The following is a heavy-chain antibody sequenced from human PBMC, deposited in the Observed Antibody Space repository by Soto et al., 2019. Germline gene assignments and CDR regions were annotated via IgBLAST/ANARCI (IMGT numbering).Heavy chain of an antibody. CDR2: FDPEDGET. V-gene: IGHV1-24*01. Sequence: QVQLVQSGAEVKKPGASVKVSCKVSGYTLTELSMHWVRQAPGKGLEWMGGFDPEDGETIYAQKFQGRVTMTEDTSTDTAYMELSSLRSEDTAVYYCATITLYSTSPYYYYYMDVWGKGTTVTVSS. CDR3: ATITLYSTSPYYYYYMDV. D-gene: IGHD6-13*01. CDR1: GYTLTELS. J-gene: IGHJ6*03.